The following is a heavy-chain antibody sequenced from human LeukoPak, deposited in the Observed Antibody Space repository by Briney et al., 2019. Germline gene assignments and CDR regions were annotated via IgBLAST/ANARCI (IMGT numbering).Heavy chain of an antibody. V-gene: IGHV4-59*01. CDR1: GGSISSYY. Sequence: SETLSLTCTVSGGSISSYYWSWIRQPPGKGLEWIGYIYYSGSTNYNPSLKSRVTISVDTSKNQFSLKLSSVTAADTAVYYCARELVTTSWLDPWGQGTLVTVSS. D-gene: IGHD1/OR15-1a*01. J-gene: IGHJ5*02. CDR3: ARELVTTSWLDP. CDR2: IYYSGST.